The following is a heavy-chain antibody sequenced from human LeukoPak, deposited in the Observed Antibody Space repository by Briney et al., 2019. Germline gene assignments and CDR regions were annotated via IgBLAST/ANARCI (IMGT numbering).Heavy chain of an antibody. CDR1: GFTFSNYN. D-gene: IGHD3-22*01. CDR3: ARVALYYYDSSGYYLDY. CDR2: ITTSSSYS. J-gene: IGHJ4*02. V-gene: IGHV3-21*01. Sequence: GGSLRLSCAASGFTFSNYNMNWVRQAPGKGLEWVSSITTSSSYSFYADSVKGRFTISRDDGKNSLSLQMNSLRAEDTAVYYCARVALYYYDSSGYYLDYWGQGTLVTVSS.